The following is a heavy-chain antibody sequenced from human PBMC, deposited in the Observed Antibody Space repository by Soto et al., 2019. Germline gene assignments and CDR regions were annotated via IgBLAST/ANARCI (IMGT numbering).Heavy chain of an antibody. D-gene: IGHD3-16*01. J-gene: IGHJ4*02. V-gene: IGHV4-30-4*01. CDR1: GGSTSSDDY. Sequence: PSETLSLTCTVSGGSTSSDDYWSWIRQPPGKGLEWIGHIYYSGNTDYNPSLKSRLAISIDTSKNQFSLKLSSVTAADTAVYFCAREGGESSDGLYYFDSWGQGSLVTVSS. CDR2: IYYSGNT. CDR3: AREGGESSDGLYYFDS.